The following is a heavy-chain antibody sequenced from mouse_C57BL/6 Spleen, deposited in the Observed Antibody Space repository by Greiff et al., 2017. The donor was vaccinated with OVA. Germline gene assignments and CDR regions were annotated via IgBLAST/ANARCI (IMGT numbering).Heavy chain of an antibody. CDR2: ISGGGGNT. J-gene: IGHJ3*01. CDR3: ARHGLTGFAY. CDR1: GFTFSSYT. D-gene: IGHD4-1*01. Sequence: EVKVVESGGGLVKPGGSLKFSCAASGFTFSSYTMSWVRQTPEQRLEWVGTISGGGGNTYYPDSVKGRFTISRDNAKNTLYLQMSSLRSEDTALYYCARHGLTGFAYWGQGTLVTVSA. V-gene: IGHV5-9*01.